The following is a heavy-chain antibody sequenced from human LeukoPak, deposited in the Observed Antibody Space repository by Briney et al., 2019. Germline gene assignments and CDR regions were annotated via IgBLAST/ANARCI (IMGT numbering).Heavy chain of an antibody. V-gene: IGHV3-66*01. J-gene: IGHJ4*02. CDR1: GFSVSSNY. CDR2: IYSAGST. Sequence: QAGGSLRLSCAASGFSVSSNYMSWVRLAPGKGLEWGSVIYSAGSTYYADSVKGRFTISRDNSKNTLYLQMSSLRAEDTAVYFCAREALGGGGYWGQGTLVTVSS. D-gene: IGHD3-10*01. CDR3: AREALGGGGY.